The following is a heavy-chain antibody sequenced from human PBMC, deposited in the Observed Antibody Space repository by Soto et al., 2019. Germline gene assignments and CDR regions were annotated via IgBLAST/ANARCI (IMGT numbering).Heavy chain of an antibody. Sequence: VQLVESGGGLVKPGGSLKLSCAASGFTFSNAWMNWVRQAPGKGLEWVGRIKSKTDGGATDYAAPVKGRFVISRDDSKNTLYLQMNSLKTEDTAVYYCTTAADYYRLFDYWGQGTLVTVSS. D-gene: IGHD3-10*01. V-gene: IGHV3-15*07. CDR1: GFTFSNAW. J-gene: IGHJ4*02. CDR2: IKSKTDGGAT. CDR3: TTAADYYRLFDY.